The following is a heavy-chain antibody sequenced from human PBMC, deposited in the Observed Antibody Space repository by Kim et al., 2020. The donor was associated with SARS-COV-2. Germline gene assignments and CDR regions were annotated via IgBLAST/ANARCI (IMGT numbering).Heavy chain of an antibody. CDR1: GFTFSSYG. J-gene: IGHJ4*02. V-gene: IGHV3-30*18. Sequence: GGSLRLSCAASGFTFSSYGMHWVRQAPGKGLEWVAVISYDGSNKYYADSVKGRFTISRDNSKNTLYLQMNSLRAEDTAVYYCAKDHGYDITMVQGWVDYWGQRTLVTVSS. CDR3: AKDHGYDITMVQGWVDY. CDR2: ISYDGSNK. D-gene: IGHD3-10*01.